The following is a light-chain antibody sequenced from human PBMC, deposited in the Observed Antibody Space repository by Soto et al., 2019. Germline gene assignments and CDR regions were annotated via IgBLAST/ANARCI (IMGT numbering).Light chain of an antibody. V-gene: IGKV2-30*01. J-gene: IGKJ1*01. CDR1: QSLIFDDGNTY. CDR3: MQSTHSPWT. Sequence: VVMTQSPLSLPVPLGQPAAISCRSSQSLIFDDGNTYLSWFHQRPGQSPRRLIYTVSNRASGVPARFSGSGLGTYFTLKISGLEAEDVGVYYCMQSTHSPWTFGPGTKVEI. CDR2: TVS.